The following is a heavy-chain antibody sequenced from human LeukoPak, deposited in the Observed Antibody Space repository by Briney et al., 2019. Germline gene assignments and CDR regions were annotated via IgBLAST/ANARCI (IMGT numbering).Heavy chain of an antibody. CDR3: ARGDGYYDSSPYFYYGMDV. D-gene: IGHD3-22*01. CDR2: ISGSGGST. J-gene: IGHJ6*02. CDR1: GFTFSSYA. Sequence: PGGSLRPSCAASGFTFSSYAMSWVRQAPGKGLEWVSAISGSGGSTYYADSVKGRFTISRDNSKNTLYLQMNSLRVEDTAVYYCARGDGYYDSSPYFYYGMDVWGQGTTVTVSS. V-gene: IGHV3-23*01.